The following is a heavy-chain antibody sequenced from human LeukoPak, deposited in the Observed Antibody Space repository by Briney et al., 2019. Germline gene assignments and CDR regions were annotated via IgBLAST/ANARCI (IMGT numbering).Heavy chain of an antibody. J-gene: IGHJ4*02. D-gene: IGHD4-17*01. CDR1: GFTFSPYG. CDR2: IWNDGTHQ. Sequence: GGSLRLSCVASGFTFSPYGMHWARQAPCKGLEWVAAIWNDGTHQYYADSVKGRFTISRDNFKRTLYLEMDSLSPEDEAFYFCASDPDPYADSFFDLWGQGTLVTASS. CDR3: ASDPDPYADSFFDL. V-gene: IGHV3-33*01.